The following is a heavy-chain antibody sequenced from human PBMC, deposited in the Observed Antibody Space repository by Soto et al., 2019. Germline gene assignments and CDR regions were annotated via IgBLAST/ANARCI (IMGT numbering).Heavy chain of an antibody. CDR2: INHSGST. J-gene: IGHJ4*02. Sequence: SETLSLTCDVYTGSFNDFFWSWIRQPPGKGLEWIGEINHSGSTNYNPSLESRVTISVDVSKTQFSLEVNSVTAADTAVYYCARHSGGDSHYWGQGTLVTVSS. CDR3: ARHSGGDSHY. V-gene: IGHV4-34*01. D-gene: IGHD2-21*02. CDR1: TGSFNDFF.